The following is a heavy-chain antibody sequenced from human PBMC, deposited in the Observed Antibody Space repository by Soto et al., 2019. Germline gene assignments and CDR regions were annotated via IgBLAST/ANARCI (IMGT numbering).Heavy chain of an antibody. Sequence: DVQLVDSGGGLVQPGGSLRLSCAASGFTFSNYAMSWVSQAPGKGLEWVSLVSATAGTTYYTYSVKGRFTISRDNARNTVYLQMHSLRADYTAVYYCAKDLLAGGFDYWGQGPMVTVSS. V-gene: IGHV3-23*04. CDR2: VSATAGTT. CDR3: AKDLLAGGFDY. J-gene: IGHJ4*02. CDR1: GFTFSNYA. D-gene: IGHD3-3*01.